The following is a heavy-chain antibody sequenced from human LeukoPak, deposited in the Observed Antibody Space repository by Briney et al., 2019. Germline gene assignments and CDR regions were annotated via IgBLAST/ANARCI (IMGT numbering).Heavy chain of an antibody. V-gene: IGHV4-39*01. CDR1: GGSISSSTYY. D-gene: IGHD3-10*01. CDR3: ARIENPGSGGRGYFAY. J-gene: IGHJ4*02. Sequence: SETLSLTCTVSGGSISSSTYYWGWIRQPPGKGLEWIGNIYYSGSTYYNPSLKSRVTMSVDTSKNQFSLKLNSVTAADTAVYYCARIENPGSGGRGYFAYWGQGTLVTVSS. CDR2: IYYSGST.